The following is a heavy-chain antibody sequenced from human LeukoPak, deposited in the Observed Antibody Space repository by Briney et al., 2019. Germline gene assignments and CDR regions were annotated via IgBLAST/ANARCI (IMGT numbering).Heavy chain of an antibody. D-gene: IGHD4-17*01. Sequence: ASVKVSCKASGYTFTSYGISWVRQAPGQGLEWMRWISAYNGNTNYAQKLQGRVTMTTDTSTSTAYMELRSLRSDDTAVYYCARDYPDGDYVNAFDIWGQGTMLTVSS. CDR3: ARDYPDGDYVNAFDI. CDR2: ISAYNGNT. J-gene: IGHJ3*02. CDR1: GYTFTSYG. V-gene: IGHV1-18*01.